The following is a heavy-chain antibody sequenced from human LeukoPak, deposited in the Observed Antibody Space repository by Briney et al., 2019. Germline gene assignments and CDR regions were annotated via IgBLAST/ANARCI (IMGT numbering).Heavy chain of an antibody. CDR1: GFTFSSYA. CDR3: AKSGYCSGGSCHNWFDP. V-gene: IGHV3-23*01. D-gene: IGHD2-15*01. J-gene: IGHJ5*02. Sequence: GGSLRLSCAVSGFTFSSYAMSWVRQAPGKGMEWGSAISGSGGSTYYADSVKGRFTISRDNSKNTLYLQMNSLRAEDTAVYYCAKSGYCSGGSCHNWFDPWGQGTLVTVSS. CDR2: ISGSGGST.